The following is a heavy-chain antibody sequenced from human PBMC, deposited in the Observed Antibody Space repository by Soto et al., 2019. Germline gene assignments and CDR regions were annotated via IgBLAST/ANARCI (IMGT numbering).Heavy chain of an antibody. V-gene: IGHV4-59*01. CDR1: GGPISSYY. J-gene: IGHJ4*02. D-gene: IGHD2-2*01. Sequence: QVQLQESGPGLVKPSATLSLPCSVSGGPISSYYWNWIRQPPGKGLEWIGYVFYAGSTDYNPSLRGRVPLAIDTSRDQFALRISSVRAADTAVYYCARAFGSTMPPIVWGEGTLVNVS. CDR2: VFYAGST. CDR3: ARAFGSTMPPIV.